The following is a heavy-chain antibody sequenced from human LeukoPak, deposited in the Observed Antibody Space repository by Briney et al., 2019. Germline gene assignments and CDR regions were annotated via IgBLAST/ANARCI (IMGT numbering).Heavy chain of an antibody. V-gene: IGHV1-2*04. CDR1: GYTFTCYY. CDR2: INHNSGGT. J-gene: IGHJ4*02. D-gene: IGHD2-15*01. CDR3: ARTRVAATRELGY. Sequence: SVKVSCKGSGYTFTCYYMHWVGQAPGQGVEGMGWINHNSGGTNYVQKFQGWGSMNRDREISTAYMELSMLISDDTAVYYCARTRVAATRELGYWGQGTLVTVSS.